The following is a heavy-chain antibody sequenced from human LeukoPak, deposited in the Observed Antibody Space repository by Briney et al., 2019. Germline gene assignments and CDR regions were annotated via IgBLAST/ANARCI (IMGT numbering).Heavy chain of an antibody. V-gene: IGHV4-31*03. CDR1: GGSISSGGYY. CDR2: IYYSGST. Sequence: SQTLSLTCTVSGGSISSGGYYWSWIRQHPGKGLEWIGYIYYSGSTYYNPSLKSRVTISVDTSKNQFSLKLSSVTAADTAVYYCARVNIRSPAFDYWGQRTLVTVSS. J-gene: IGHJ4*02. D-gene: IGHD4-17*01. CDR3: ARVNIRSPAFDY.